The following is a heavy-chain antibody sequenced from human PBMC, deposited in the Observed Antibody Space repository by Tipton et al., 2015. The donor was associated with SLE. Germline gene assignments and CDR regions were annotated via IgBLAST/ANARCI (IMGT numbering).Heavy chain of an antibody. CDR2: IFTIGTT. J-gene: IGHJ4*02. V-gene: IGHV4-61*02. D-gene: IGHD5-12*01. CDR3: ARRTSGYAPDY. Sequence: TLSLTCTVSGGSIRSGSYYWTWIRQPAGTGLEWIGRIFTIGTTSYNPSLKSRVTISLDTSKNQFSLKLSSVTAADTAFYYCARRTSGYAPDYWGQGTLVTVSS. CDR1: GGSIRSGSYY.